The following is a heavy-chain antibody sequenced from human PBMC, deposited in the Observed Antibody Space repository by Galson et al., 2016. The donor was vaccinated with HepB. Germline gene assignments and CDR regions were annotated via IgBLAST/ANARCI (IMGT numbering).Heavy chain of an antibody. V-gene: IGHV3-23*01. CDR1: GFPFTTSA. CDR2: INGSGTTT. D-gene: IGHD3-9*01. CDR3: AKPRRYHHDALHL. Sequence: SLRLSCAASGFPFTTSALNWVRQAPGKGLQWVSCINGSGTTTFYADSVKGRFTISRDNSKNTLYLQMDSLKAEDTAVYSCAKPRRYHHDALHLWGQGTMVTVSS. J-gene: IGHJ3*01.